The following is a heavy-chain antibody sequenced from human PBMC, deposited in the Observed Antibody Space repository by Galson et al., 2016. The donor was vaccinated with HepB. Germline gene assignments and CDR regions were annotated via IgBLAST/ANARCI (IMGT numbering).Heavy chain of an antibody. Sequence: SLRLSCAASGFSFSNYAIHWVRQAPGKGLEWVAVISYDGSNTYYADAVKGRFTISRNNSKNTLYLQMNSLRAEATAVYYCATDIVVVPAAQDYYYYYGMDVWGKGTTVTVSS. CDR1: GFSFSNYA. D-gene: IGHD2-2*01. J-gene: IGHJ6*04. V-gene: IGHV3-30-3*01. CDR3: ATDIVVVPAAQDYYYYYGMDV. CDR2: ISYDGSNT.